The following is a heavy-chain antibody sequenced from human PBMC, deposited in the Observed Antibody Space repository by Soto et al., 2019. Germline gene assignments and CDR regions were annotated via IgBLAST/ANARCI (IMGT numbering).Heavy chain of an antibody. J-gene: IGHJ2*01. CDR2: IIPIFGTA. V-gene: IGHV1-69*01. CDR3: ARSFVVTPTTVTQAWYFDL. Sequence: QVQLVQSGAEVKKPGSSVKVSCKASGGTFSSYAISWVRQAPGQGLEWMGGIIPIFGTANYAQKFQGRVTITADESTITAYMELSSLRSDDTAVYYCARSFVVTPTTVTQAWYFDLWVRGTLVTVSS. CDR1: GGTFSSYA. D-gene: IGHD4-17*01.